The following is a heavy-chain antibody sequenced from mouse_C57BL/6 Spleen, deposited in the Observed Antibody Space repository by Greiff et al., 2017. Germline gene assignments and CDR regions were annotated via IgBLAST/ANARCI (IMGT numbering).Heavy chain of an antibody. V-gene: IGHV1-47*01. CDR2: FHPYNDDT. CDR1: GYTFTTYS. Sequence: QVQLQQSGAELVKPGASVKLSCKASGYTFTTYSIEWVKQSHGKSLEWIGNFHPYNDDTKYNEKFKGKATLTVEKSSSTAYMELSRFTSDDSAVYYGARGRYYSNSYYFDYWGQGTTLTVSS. CDR3: ARGRYYSNSYYFDY. D-gene: IGHD2-5*01. J-gene: IGHJ2*01.